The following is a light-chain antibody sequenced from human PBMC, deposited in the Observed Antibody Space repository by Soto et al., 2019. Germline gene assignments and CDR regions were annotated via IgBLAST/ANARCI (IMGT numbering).Light chain of an antibody. V-gene: IGKV3-11*01. CDR1: QSVSSY. CDR2: DAS. CDR3: QQRSNWPRYT. Sequence: EIVLTQSPATMSLSPGERATLSCRASQSVSSYLAWYQQKRGQAPRLLIYDASNRATGIPARYSGSGSGTDFTLTISRLEPEDFAIYDCQQRSNWPRYTFGQGNKLAIK. J-gene: IGKJ2*01.